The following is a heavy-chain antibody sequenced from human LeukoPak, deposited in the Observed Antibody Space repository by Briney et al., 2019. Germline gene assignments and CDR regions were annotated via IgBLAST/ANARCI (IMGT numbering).Heavy chain of an antibody. CDR3: ATYSNWVAGDV. Sequence: PGGSLSLSCAPSGFTFSQSGMSWGREAPVQGGERVAAIKEDGSEKDYADSVKGRFTISRDNAKNSLYLQMDSLRAEDTAVYHCATYSNWVAGDVWGQGTTVSVSS. CDR1: GFTFSQSG. CDR2: IKEDGSEK. V-gene: IGHV3-7*01. J-gene: IGHJ6*02. D-gene: IGHD1-1*01.